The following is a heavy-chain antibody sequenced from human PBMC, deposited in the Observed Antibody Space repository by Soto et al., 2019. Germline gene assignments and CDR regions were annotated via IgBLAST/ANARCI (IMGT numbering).Heavy chain of an antibody. J-gene: IGHJ3*02. CDR3: ARAYMITFGGVIVMDAFDI. V-gene: IGHV3-13*01. CDR1: GFTFSSYD. Sequence: EVQLVESGGGLVQPGGSLRLSCAASGFTFSSYDMHWGRKATGKGLEWVSAIGTAGDTYYPGSVKGRFTISRENAKNSLYLQMNSLRAGDTAVYYCARAYMITFGGVIVMDAFDIWGQGTMVTFSS. D-gene: IGHD3-16*02. CDR2: IGTAGDT.